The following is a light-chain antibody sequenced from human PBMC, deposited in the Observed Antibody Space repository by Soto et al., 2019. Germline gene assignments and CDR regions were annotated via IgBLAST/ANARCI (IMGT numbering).Light chain of an antibody. CDR2: AAS. CDR1: QSISSY. J-gene: IGKJ5*01. CDR3: QQKNT. V-gene: IGKV1-39*01. Sequence: DIQMTQSPSSLSASVGDRFTITCRASQSISSYLNWYQQKPGKAPKLLIYAASSLQSGVPSRFSGSGSGTDFTLTISSLQPEDFATYYCQQKNTFGQGTRLEIK.